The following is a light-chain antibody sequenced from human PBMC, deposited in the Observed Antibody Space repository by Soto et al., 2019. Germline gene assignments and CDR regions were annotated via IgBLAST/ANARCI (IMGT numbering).Light chain of an antibody. CDR1: QTVGGH. V-gene: IGKV3-11*01. CDR3: QHHSNWLRT. CDR2: ETS. Sequence: EVVLTQSPATLSLSPGERATLSCRASQTVGGHFAWYQQKPGQAPRLLISETSNRATGIPGRVSGSGSGTDVTLTISSLEPEDFAVYYCQHHSNWLRTFGGGTKVDIK. J-gene: IGKJ4*01.